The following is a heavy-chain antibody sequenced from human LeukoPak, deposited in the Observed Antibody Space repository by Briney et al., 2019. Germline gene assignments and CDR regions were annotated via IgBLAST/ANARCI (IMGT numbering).Heavy chain of an antibody. V-gene: IGHV4-39*07. D-gene: IGHD5-18*01. CDR2: INHSGST. J-gene: IGHJ5*02. CDR1: GGSISSSGFY. CDR3: ASSPRVDTAMVLFDP. Sequence: SETLSLTCTVSGGSISSSGFYWGWIRQPPGKGLEWIGEINHSGSTNYNPSLKSRVTISVDTSKNQFSLKLSSVTAADTAVYYCASSPRVDTAMVLFDPWGQGTLVTVSS.